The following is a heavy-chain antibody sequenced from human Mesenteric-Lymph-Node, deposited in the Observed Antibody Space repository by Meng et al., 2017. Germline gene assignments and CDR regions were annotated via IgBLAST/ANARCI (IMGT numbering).Heavy chain of an antibody. CDR1: GFTFSSYD. D-gene: IGHD6-19*01. CDR3: ARFAVTGTVIYYYYGMDV. J-gene: IGHJ6*02. V-gene: IGHV3-13*03. CDR2: IGTAGDT. Sequence: ESLKIPCAACGFTFSSYDMHWVRQATGKGLEWVSAIGTAGDTYYPGSVKGQFTISRENAKNSLYLQINSLRAGDTAVYYCARFAVTGTVIYYYYGMDVWGQGTTVTVSS.